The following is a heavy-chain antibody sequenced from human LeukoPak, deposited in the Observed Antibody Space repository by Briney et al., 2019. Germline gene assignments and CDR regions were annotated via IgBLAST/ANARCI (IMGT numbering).Heavy chain of an antibody. V-gene: IGHV4-34*01. Sequence: PSETLSLTCAVYGGSFSGYYWSWIRQPPGKGLEWIGEINHSGSTNYNPSLKSRVTISVDTSKNQFSLKLSSVTAADTAVYYCAKSGGYGLDYWGQGTRVTVSS. CDR2: INHSGST. CDR1: GGSFSGYY. D-gene: IGHD1-26*01. CDR3: AKSGGYGLDY. J-gene: IGHJ4*02.